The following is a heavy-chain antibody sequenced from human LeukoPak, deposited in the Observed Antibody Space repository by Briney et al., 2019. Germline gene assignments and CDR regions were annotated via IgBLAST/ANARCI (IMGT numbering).Heavy chain of an antibody. D-gene: IGHD3-9*01. J-gene: IGHJ4*02. CDR3: AAGGADSDWLSPQGH. CDR2: INPNSGGT. V-gene: IGHV1-2*02. CDR1: GYTFTGYY. Sequence: ASVKVSCKASGYTFTGYYMHWVRQAPGQGLEWMGWINPNSGGTNYAQKFQGRVTMTRDTSISTAYMELSRLRSGDTAVYYCAAGGADSDWLSPQGHWGQGALVTVSS.